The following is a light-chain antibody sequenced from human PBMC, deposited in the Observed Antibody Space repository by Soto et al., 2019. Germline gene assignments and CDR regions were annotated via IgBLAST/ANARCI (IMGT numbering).Light chain of an antibody. CDR1: QDISSY. CDR3: QQLNRFPRT. Sequence: DIQLTQSPSFLSASVGDRVTITCRASQDISSYLAWYQQRPGKVPRFLTHSASTLQSGVPSRFSATGSGTTFTPTISSLQPEDIATYYCQQLNRFPRTFGQGTKVEV. J-gene: IGKJ1*01. CDR2: SAS. V-gene: IGKV1-9*01.